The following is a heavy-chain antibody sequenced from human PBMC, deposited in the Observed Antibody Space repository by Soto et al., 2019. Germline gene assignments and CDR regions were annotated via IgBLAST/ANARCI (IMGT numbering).Heavy chain of an antibody. Sequence: QITLKESGPTLVKPTQTLTLTCSFSGFSLTTSGAGVGWIRQPPGKALEWLAVIYWNDDKRYSPSLKTRLTITKDTSKNQVVLTMINMDPVDTATYYCARPHPLMIGTDAFDIWGQGTMVTVSS. CDR1: GFSLTTSGAG. J-gene: IGHJ3*02. CDR2: IYWNDDK. V-gene: IGHV2-5*01. CDR3: ARPHPLMIGTDAFDI. D-gene: IGHD3-22*01.